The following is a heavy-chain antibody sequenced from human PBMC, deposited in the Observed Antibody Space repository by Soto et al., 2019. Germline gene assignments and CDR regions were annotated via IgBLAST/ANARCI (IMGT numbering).Heavy chain of an antibody. V-gene: IGHV3-30-3*01. CDR1: GFTFSSYA. D-gene: IGHD1-26*01. J-gene: IGHJ4*02. CDR3: ARQKNRGVWRFEF. Sequence: QVQLVESGGGVVQPGRSLRLSCAASGFTFSSYALHWVRQAPGKGLVWVAVISSDVNYKYYADSVKGRFTISRDNTKNPLYLQMNGLRAEDTAVYYWARQKNRGVWRFEFWGQGTLVTVSS. CDR2: ISSDVNYK.